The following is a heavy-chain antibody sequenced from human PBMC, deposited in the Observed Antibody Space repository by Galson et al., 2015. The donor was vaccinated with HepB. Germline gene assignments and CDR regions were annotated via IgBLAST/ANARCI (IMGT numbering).Heavy chain of an antibody. CDR2: ISAYNGNT. J-gene: IGHJ6*02. CDR3: ARDTIVGATTYYYYGMDV. CDR1: GYTFTSYG. V-gene: IGHV1-18*04. D-gene: IGHD1-26*01. Sequence: SVKVSCKASGYTFTSYGISWVRQAPGQGLEWMGWISAYNGNTNYAQKLQGRVTMTTGTSTSTAYMELRSLRSDDTAVYYCARDTIVGATTYYYYGMDVWGQGTTVTVSS.